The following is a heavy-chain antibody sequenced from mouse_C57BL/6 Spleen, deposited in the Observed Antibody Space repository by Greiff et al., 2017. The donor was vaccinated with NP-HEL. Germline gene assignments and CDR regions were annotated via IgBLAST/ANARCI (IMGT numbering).Heavy chain of an antibody. CDR2: IYPGDGDT. CDR3: ARSSDCYFY. J-gene: IGHJ2*01. Sequence: VQLQQSGPELVKPGASVKISCKASGYAFSSSWMNWVKQRPGKGLEWIGRIYPGDGDTNYNGKFKGKATLTADKSSSTAYMQLSSLTSEDSAVYFCARSSDCYFYWGQGTTLTVSS. D-gene: IGHD2-3*01. CDR1: GYAFSSSW. V-gene: IGHV1-82*01.